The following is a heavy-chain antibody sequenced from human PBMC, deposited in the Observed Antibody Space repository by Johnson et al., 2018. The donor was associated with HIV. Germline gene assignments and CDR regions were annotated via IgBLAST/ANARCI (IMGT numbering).Heavy chain of an antibody. D-gene: IGHD3-9*01. V-gene: IGHV3-66*01. Sequence: VQLVESGGGVVRPGGSLRLSCAASGFTVSSNYMSWVRQAPGKGLEWVSLIYSGGSTYYADSVKGSFTISRDNSKNTLYLQMNSLRAEDTAVYYCARDLRIFDWFNAYDAFDIWGQGTMVTVSS. J-gene: IGHJ3*02. CDR1: GFTVSSNY. CDR3: ARDLRIFDWFNAYDAFDI. CDR2: IYSGGST.